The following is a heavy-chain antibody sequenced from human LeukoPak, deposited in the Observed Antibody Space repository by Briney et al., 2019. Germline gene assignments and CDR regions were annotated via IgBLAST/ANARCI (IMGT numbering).Heavy chain of an antibody. CDR2: MNPNSART. CDR1: GYSFTTYD. J-gene: IGHJ4*02. D-gene: IGHD6-6*01. V-gene: IGHV1-8*01. Sequence: GASVKVSCKASGYSFTTYDFNWVRQATGQGLDWMGWMNPNSARTGYAPKFQGRVTMTWDASINTAYLELNSLTSDDTAIYFCARAAKYSPYYFDYWGQGSLVTVSS. CDR3: ARAAKYSPYYFDY.